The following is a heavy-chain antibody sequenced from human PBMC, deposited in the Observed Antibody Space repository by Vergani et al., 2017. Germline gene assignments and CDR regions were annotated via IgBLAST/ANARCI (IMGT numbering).Heavy chain of an antibody. CDR3: AKAGAVAALSPFDY. CDR1: GFTFSSYW. J-gene: IGHJ4*02. Sequence: EVQLVESGGGLVQPGGSLRLSCAASGFTFSSYWMSWVRQAPGKGLEWVANIKQDGSEKYYADSVKGRFTISRDNSKNTLYLQMNSLRAEDTAVYYCAKAGAVAALSPFDYWGQGTLVTVSS. V-gene: IGHV3-7*01. CDR2: IKQDGSEK. D-gene: IGHD6-19*01.